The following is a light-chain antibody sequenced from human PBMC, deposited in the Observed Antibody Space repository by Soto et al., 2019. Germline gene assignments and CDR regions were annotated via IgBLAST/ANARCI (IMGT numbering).Light chain of an antibody. V-gene: IGLV2-11*01. CDR3: CSYAGSYTYV. J-gene: IGLJ1*01. CDR1: SSYVGGYNY. Sequence: QSVLTHPRSVSRSPGHSVTISCTGTSSYVGGYNYVSWYQQHPGKAPKIIIYDVSKRPSGVPDRFSGSKSGKTASPTISGIQAEDEADYYCCSYAGSYTYVFATWTKVTVL. CDR2: DVS.